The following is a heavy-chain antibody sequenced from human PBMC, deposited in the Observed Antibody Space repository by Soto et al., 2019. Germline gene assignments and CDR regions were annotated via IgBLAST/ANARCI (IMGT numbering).Heavy chain of an antibody. J-gene: IGHJ6*02. V-gene: IGHV2-5*02. CDR3: AHKGGRGAGMDV. D-gene: IGHD2-15*01. CDR2: IYWDDDK. CDR1: GFSVSTSGVG. Sequence: QITLKESGPTLVKPTQTLTLTCTFCGFSVSTSGVGVAWIRQPPGKALEWLALIYWDDDKRYSPFLQSRVTITKDTSKNQVVLTMTNMDPVDTATYYCAHKGGRGAGMDVWGQGTTVTVSS.